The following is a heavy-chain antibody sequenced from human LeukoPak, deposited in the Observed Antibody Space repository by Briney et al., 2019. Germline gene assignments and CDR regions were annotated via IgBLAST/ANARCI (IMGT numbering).Heavy chain of an antibody. CDR1: GFTVSSNY. CDR2: IKSKTDGGTT. V-gene: IGHV3-15*01. D-gene: IGHD3-10*01. Sequence: GGSLRLSCAASGFTVSSNYMSWVRQAPGKGLEWVGRIKSKTDGGTTDYTAPVKGRFTISRDDSKNTLYLQMNSLKTEDTAVYFCTTGIITMVRGVIPSWGQGTLVTVSP. J-gene: IGHJ5*02. CDR3: TTGIITMVRGVIPS.